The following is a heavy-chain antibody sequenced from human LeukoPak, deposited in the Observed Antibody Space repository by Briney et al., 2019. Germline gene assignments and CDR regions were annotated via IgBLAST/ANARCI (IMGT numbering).Heavy chain of an antibody. CDR1: GVSITTGAYY. V-gene: IGHV4-61*02. J-gene: IGHJ3*01. Sequence: SETLSLTCSVSGVSITTGAYYWRWIRQPAGKGLEWIVRVYTSGSTTYNPSLESRVTISLDTSKNEFSLNLNSVTAADTAMYYCARDLESTFSYANDAFDVWGRGTMVTVSS. CDR3: ARDLESTFSYANDAFDV. CDR2: VYTSGST. D-gene: IGHD1-1*01.